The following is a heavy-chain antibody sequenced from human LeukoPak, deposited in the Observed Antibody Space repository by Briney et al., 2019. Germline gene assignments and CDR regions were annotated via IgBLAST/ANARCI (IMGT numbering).Heavy chain of an antibody. Sequence: GGSLRLSCAASGFTFSSYEMNWVRQAPGKGLEWVSYISTSGSAIYYADSVKGRFTISRDNARNSLYLQMNSLRDEDTAVYYCARYTWSDRRGAMDVWGQGTTVTVSS. D-gene: IGHD1-1*01. J-gene: IGHJ6*02. CDR1: GFTFSSYE. CDR3: ARYTWSDRRGAMDV. CDR2: ISTSGSAI. V-gene: IGHV3-48*03.